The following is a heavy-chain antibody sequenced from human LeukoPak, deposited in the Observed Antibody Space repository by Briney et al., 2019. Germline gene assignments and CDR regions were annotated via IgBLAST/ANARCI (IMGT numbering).Heavy chain of an antibody. V-gene: IGHV1-2*02. Sequence: ASVKVSCKASGYTFTGYYMHWVRQAPGQGLEWIGWINPNSGGTNNAQKFQGRVTLTRDTSISTAYMELSRLKSDDTAVYYCARLAVAGTFDYWGQGTLVTVSS. CDR3: ARLAVAGTFDY. D-gene: IGHD6-19*01. CDR1: GYTFTGYY. J-gene: IGHJ4*02. CDR2: INPNSGGT.